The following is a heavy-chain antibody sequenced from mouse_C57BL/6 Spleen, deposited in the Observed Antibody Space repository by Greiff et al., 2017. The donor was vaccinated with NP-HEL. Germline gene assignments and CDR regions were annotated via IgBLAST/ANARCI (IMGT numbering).Heavy chain of an antibody. CDR2: IYPGDGDT. D-gene: IGHD3-3*01. CDR3: ARGLGGYFDY. Sequence: QVQLQQSGPELVKPGASVKISCKASGYAFSSSWMNWVKQRPGKGLEWIGRIYPGDGDTNYNGKFKGKATLTADKSSSTAYMQLSSLTSEDSAVYFCARGLGGYFDYWGQGTTLTVSS. CDR1: GYAFSSSW. J-gene: IGHJ2*01. V-gene: IGHV1-82*01.